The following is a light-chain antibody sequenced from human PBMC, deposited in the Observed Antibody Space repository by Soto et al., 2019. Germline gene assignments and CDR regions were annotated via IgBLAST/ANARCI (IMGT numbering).Light chain of an antibody. J-gene: IGLJ2*01. CDR2: LNSDGSH. CDR1: SGHSSYA. CDR3: QTWGTGMHRV. Sequence: QLVLTQSPSASASLGASVKLTCTLSSGHSSYAIAWHQQQPEKGPRYLMKLNSDGSHSKGDGIPDRFSGSSSGAERYLPISSLQSEDEADYYCQTWGTGMHRVFGGGIKLTVL. V-gene: IGLV4-69*01.